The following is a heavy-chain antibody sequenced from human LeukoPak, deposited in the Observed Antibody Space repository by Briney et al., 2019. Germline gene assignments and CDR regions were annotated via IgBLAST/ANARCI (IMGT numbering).Heavy chain of an antibody. V-gene: IGHV4-39*02. D-gene: IGHD4-23*01. CDR1: GGSISSISSNNYH. J-gene: IGHJ6*02. Sequence: PSETLSLTCIVSGGSISSISSNNYHWGWIRQPPGKGLEWIGSVYYSGSTYYNPSRKSRVTISVDTSKNQSSLKLSSVTAADTALYYCAREMGVVTAHGIDVWGQGTTVTVSS. CDR2: VYYSGST. CDR3: AREMGVVTAHGIDV.